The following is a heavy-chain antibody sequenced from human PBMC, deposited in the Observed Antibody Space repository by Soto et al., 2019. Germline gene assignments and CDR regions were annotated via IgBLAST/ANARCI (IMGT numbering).Heavy chain of an antibody. CDR3: ARLRYNWNYPDYYYMDV. D-gene: IGHD1-7*01. CDR1: GGSISSSSYY. J-gene: IGHJ6*03. CDR2: IYYSGST. Sequence: SETLSLTCTVSGGSISSSSYYWGWIRQPPGKGLEWIGSIYYSGSTYYNPSLKSRVTISVDTSKNQFSLKLSSVTAADTAVYYCARLRYNWNYPDYYYMDVWGKGTTVTVS. V-gene: IGHV4-39*01.